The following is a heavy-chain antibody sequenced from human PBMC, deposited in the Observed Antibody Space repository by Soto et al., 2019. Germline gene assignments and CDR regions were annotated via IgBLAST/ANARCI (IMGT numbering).Heavy chain of an antibody. D-gene: IGHD3-22*01. V-gene: IGHV4-31*03. CDR1: GGSISSGGYY. CDR3: ARVSDYDSSGYPFDY. Sequence: SETLSLTCTVSGGSISSGGYYWSWIRQHPGKGLEWIGYIYYSGSTYYNPSLKSRVTISVDTSKNQFSLKLSSVTAADTAVYYCARVSDYDSSGYPFDYWGQGTLVTVSS. CDR2: IYYSGST. J-gene: IGHJ4*02.